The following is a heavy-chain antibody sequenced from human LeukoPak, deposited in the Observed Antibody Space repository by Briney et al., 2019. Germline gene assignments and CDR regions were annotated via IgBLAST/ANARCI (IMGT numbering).Heavy chain of an antibody. D-gene: IGHD3-10*01. Sequence: SQTLSLTCTVSGGSINSGGYYWSWIRHHPGKGLEWIGYIYFSGSTYYNPSLKSRVTISVDTSKNHFSLKLSSVTAADTAVYYCARSSVTMVRGVIYDAFDLWGQGTMVTVSS. V-gene: IGHV4-31*03. CDR3: ARSSVTMVRGVIYDAFDL. J-gene: IGHJ3*01. CDR1: GGSINSGGYY. CDR2: IYFSGST.